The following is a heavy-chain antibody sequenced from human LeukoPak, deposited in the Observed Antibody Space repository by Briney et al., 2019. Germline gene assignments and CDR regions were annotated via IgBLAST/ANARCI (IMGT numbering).Heavy chain of an antibody. V-gene: IGHV4-31*11. D-gene: IGHD3-16*01. CDR2: IYNSGST. Sequence: SETLSLTSAVSGGSISRNSYYWTWIRHHPGMGLEWIGYIYNSGSTYYNPSLKSRVTISLDRSRNQFSLDLTSVTAADTAVYYCVVDPRGDAFDFWGQGTMVTVSS. CDR1: GGSISRNSYY. CDR3: VVDPRGDAFDF. J-gene: IGHJ3*01.